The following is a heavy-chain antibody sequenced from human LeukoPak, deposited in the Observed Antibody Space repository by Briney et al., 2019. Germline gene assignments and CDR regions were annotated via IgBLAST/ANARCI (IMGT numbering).Heavy chain of an antibody. D-gene: IGHD1-1*01. CDR2: ISAYNGNT. CDR3: ARETARYNWNVFDY. CDR1: GYTFTSYD. Sequence: ASVKVSCKASGYTFTSYDISWVRQAPGQGLEWMGWISAYNGNTNYAQKLQGRVTMTTDTSTSTAYMELRSLRSDDTAVYYCARETARYNWNVFDYWGQGTLVTVSS. V-gene: IGHV1-18*01. J-gene: IGHJ4*02.